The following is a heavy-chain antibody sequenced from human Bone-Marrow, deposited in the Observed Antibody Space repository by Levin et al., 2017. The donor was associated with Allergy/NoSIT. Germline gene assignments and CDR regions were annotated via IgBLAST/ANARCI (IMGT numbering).Heavy chain of an antibody. Sequence: PGGSLRLSCTVSGGFVSTATYYWSWIRQSPGKGLQWIAYIYYNGSTNDNPSLKSRVTISVDTSNNKVSLQLTSVTAADTAVYYCARGDYYDVSRDAFDIWGQGTMVTVSP. CDR3: ARGDYYDVSRDAFDI. CDR1: GGFVSTATYY. V-gene: IGHV4-61*01. D-gene: IGHD3-16*01. J-gene: IGHJ3*02. CDR2: IYYNGST.